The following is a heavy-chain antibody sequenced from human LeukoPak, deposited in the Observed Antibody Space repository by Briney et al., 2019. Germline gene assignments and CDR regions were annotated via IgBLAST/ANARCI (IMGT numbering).Heavy chain of an antibody. V-gene: IGHV3-53*01. CDR3: ARDLVGYCSGGSCYRPYYYYGMDV. Sequence: PGGSLRLSCAASGFTFSSYAISWVRQAPGKGLEWVSVIYSGGSTYYADSVKGRFTISRDNSKNTLYLQMNSLRAEDTAVYYCARDLVGYCSGGSCYRPYYYYGMDVWGQGTTVTVSS. D-gene: IGHD2-15*01. CDR1: GFTFSSYA. J-gene: IGHJ6*02. CDR2: IYSGGST.